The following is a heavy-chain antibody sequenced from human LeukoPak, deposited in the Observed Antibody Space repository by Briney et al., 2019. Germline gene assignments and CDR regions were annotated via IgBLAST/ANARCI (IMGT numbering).Heavy chain of an antibody. CDR3: ARSGGSYFNYFEH. Sequence: SVKVSCKASGGTFISYAITWVRQAPGQGLEWMGGFIPIFGIPNYAQNFQGRVTFTADTSTSTAHMELSSLRSEDTAVYYCARSGGSYFNYFEHWGQGTLVTVPS. CDR2: FIPIFGIP. V-gene: IGHV1-69*10. J-gene: IGHJ4*02. CDR1: GGTFISYA. D-gene: IGHD1-26*01.